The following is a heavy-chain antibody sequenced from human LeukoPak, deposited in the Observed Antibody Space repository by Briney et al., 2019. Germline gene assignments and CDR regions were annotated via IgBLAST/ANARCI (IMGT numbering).Heavy chain of an antibody. CDR2: ISWDGGST. CDR1: GFTFDDYT. Sequence: GGSLRLSCAASGFTFDDYTMHWVRQAPGKGLEWVSLISWDGGSTYYADSVKGRFTISRDNSKNSLYLQMNSLRTEDTALYYCAKDKKGGFDYWGQGTLVTVSS. J-gene: IGHJ4*02. D-gene: IGHD3-16*01. CDR3: AKDKKGGFDY. V-gene: IGHV3-43*01.